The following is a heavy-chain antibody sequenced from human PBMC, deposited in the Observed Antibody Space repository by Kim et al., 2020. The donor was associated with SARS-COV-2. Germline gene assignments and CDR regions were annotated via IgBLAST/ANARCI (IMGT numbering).Heavy chain of an antibody. CDR3: ARDDTAMVAVGIDY. J-gene: IGHJ4*02. V-gene: IGHV1-3*01. Sequence: SQKFQGRVTITRDTSASTAYMELSSLRSEDTAVYYCARDDTAMVAVGIDYWGQGTLVTVSS. D-gene: IGHD5-18*01.